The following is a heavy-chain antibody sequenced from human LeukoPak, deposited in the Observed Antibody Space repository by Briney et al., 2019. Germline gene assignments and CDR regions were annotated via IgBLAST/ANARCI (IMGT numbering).Heavy chain of an antibody. CDR1: GYTFSSYC. Sequence: ASVNVSCKEPGYTFSSYCWHRVQQAPGQGLEWMGIINPSGGSTSYAQKFQGRVTMTRDTSTSTVYMELSSLRSEDTAVYYCARDREDYGDDFESWGQGTLVTVSS. CDR2: INPSGGST. V-gene: IGHV1-46*01. J-gene: IGHJ4*02. D-gene: IGHD4-17*01. CDR3: ARDREDYGDDFES.